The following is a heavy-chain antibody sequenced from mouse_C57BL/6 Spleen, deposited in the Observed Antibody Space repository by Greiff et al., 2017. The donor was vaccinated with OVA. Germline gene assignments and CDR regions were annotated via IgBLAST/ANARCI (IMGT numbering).Heavy chain of an antibody. CDR2: IYPGSGNT. CDR1: GYTFTDYY. Sequence: VQLHQSGAELVRPGASVKLSCKASGYTFTDYYINWVKQRPGQGLEWIARIYPGSGNTYYNEKFKGKATLTAEKSSSTAYMQLSSLTSEDSAVYVCAKNSWFAYWGQGTLVTVSA. V-gene: IGHV1-76*01. J-gene: IGHJ3*01. CDR3: AKNSWFAY.